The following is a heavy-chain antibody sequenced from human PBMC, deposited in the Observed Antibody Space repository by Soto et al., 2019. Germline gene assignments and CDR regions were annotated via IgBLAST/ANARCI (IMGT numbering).Heavy chain of an antibody. J-gene: IGHJ4*02. CDR1: GGSISSGDYY. D-gene: IGHD3-16*02. CDR2: IYYSGST. CDR3: AREGDYDYVWGSYRYIDY. V-gene: IGHV4-30-4*01. Sequence: SETLSLTCTVSGGSISSGDYYWSWIRQPPGKGLEWIGYIYYSGSTYYNPSLKSRVTISVDTSKNQFSLKLSSVTAADTAVYYCAREGDYDYVWGSYRYIDYWGQGTLVTVSS.